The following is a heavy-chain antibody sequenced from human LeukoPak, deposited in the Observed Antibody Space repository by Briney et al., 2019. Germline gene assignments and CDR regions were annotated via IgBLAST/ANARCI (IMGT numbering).Heavy chain of an antibody. CDR2: INPNSGGT. CDR1: GYTFTGYY. Sequence: ASVKVSCKASGYTFTGYYMLWVRQAPGQGLEWMGWINPNSGGTNYAQKFQGRVTMTRDTSISTAYMELSRLRSDDTAVYYCAREPYDFWSGYYNSWGQGTLVTVSS. CDR3: AREPYDFWSGYYNS. J-gene: IGHJ4*02. D-gene: IGHD3-3*01. V-gene: IGHV1-2*02.